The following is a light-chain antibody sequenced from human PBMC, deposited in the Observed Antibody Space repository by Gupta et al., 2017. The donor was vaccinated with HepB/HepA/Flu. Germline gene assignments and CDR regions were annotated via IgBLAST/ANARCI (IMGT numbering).Light chain of an antibody. CDR3: EQRGNWPYT. V-gene: IGKV3-11*01. CDR2: DVS. J-gene: IGKJ2*01. Sequence: EIVLTQSPGTLSLSPGERATLACRASQTVSSYLAWYQQKLGQAPRLLIYDVSTRATGIPARFRGSGSGTDFTLTITSLEPEDFAVYYCEQRGNWPYTFGQGTKLEIK. CDR1: QTVSSY.